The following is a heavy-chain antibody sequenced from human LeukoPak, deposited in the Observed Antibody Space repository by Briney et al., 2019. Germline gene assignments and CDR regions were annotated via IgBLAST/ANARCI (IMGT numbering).Heavy chain of an antibody. Sequence: GESLKISCKGSGYSFTSYCIAWVRQMPGKGLEWMGIIYPGDSDTRYSPSFQGQVTISADKSISTAYLQWSSLKASDTAMYYCARHRDDILTGDYGMDVWGQGTTVTVSS. CDR3: ARHRDDILTGDYGMDV. CDR1: GYSFTSYC. V-gene: IGHV5-51*01. D-gene: IGHD3-9*01. J-gene: IGHJ6*02. CDR2: IYPGDSDT.